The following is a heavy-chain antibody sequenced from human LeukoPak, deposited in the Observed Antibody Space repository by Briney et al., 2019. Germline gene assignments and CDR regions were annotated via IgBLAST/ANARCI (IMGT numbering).Heavy chain of an antibody. D-gene: IGHD6-13*01. CDR1: GFTFSSYW. V-gene: IGHV3-74*01. Sequence: GGSLRLSCAASGFTFSSYWMHWVCQAPGKGLVWVSRINTDGSSTGYADSVKGRFTISRDNAKNTLYLQMNSLRAEDTAVYYCARESGAAAPGYWGQGTLVTVSS. CDR3: ARESGAAAPGY. J-gene: IGHJ4*02. CDR2: INTDGSST.